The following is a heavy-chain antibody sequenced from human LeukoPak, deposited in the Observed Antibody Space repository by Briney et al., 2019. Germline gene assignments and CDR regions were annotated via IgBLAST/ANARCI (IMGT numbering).Heavy chain of an antibody. J-gene: IGHJ4*02. D-gene: IGHD6-13*01. CDR3: AKTIAAAGRGGLDY. CDR1: GFIFNNFG. CDR2: MSYDGRNK. V-gene: IGHV3-30*18. Sequence: GGSLRLSCAASGFIFNNFGMHWVRQAPGKGLEWVAVMSYDGRNKYYADSVKGRFTVSRDNSHNTLYLQMNSLRVEDTAVYYCAKTIAAAGRGGLDYWGQGTLVTVSS.